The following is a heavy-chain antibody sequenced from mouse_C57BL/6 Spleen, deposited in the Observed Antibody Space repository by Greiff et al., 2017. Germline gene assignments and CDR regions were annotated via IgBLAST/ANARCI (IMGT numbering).Heavy chain of an antibody. J-gene: IGHJ2*01. V-gene: IGHV1-15*01. D-gene: IGHD1-1*01. Sequence: QVQLQQSGAELVRPGASVTLSCKASGYTFTDYEMHWVKQTPLHGLEWIGAIDPETGGTAYNQKFKGKAILTADKSSSTAYMELRSLTSEDSAVYYCSHYYGSSYFDYWGQGTTLTVSS. CDR1: GYTFTDYE. CDR2: IDPETGGT. CDR3: SHYYGSSYFDY.